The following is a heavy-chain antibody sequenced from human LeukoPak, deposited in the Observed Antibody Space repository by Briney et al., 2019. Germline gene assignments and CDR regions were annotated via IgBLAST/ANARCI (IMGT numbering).Heavy chain of an antibody. V-gene: IGHV3-21*01. D-gene: IGHD1-26*01. CDR3: ARSGQVGARVYFDF. CDR2: ITRTGDYK. J-gene: IGHJ4*02. CDR1: GFSFSDYT. Sequence: GGSLRLSCAGSGFSFSDYTMNWVRQAPGKGLEWVSSITRTGDYKYHANSVKGRFTISRDNAKCSLFLQMDSLSGDDTALYYCARSGQVGARVYFDFWGQGALVTVSS.